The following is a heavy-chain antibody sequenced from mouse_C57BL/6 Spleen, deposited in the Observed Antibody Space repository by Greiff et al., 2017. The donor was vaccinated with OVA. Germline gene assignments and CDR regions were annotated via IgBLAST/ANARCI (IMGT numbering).Heavy chain of an antibody. D-gene: IGHD2-1*01. CDR1: GFALTSSG. Sequence: VQLQQSGPGLVQPSQSLSITCTVSGFALTSSGVHWVRQSPGKGLEWLGVIWSGGSTDYNAAFITRLSISKDNSKGQVFFKMNSLQADDTAIYYCAGGVCGNYGDYAMDYWGQGTSVTVSS. CDR2: IWSGGST. CDR3: AGGVCGNYGDYAMDY. V-gene: IGHV2-2*01. J-gene: IGHJ4*01.